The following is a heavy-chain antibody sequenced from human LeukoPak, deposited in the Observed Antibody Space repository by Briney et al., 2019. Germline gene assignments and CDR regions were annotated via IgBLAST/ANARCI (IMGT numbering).Heavy chain of an antibody. Sequence: SETLSLTCTVSGGSISSGSHYWGWIRQPPGKGLEWIGSFDYRGRTYYSPSLKSRVTISVDTSKNQLSLKLSSVTAADTAVYYCARDRTGDNWFDPWGQGTLVTVSS. V-gene: IGHV4-39*07. D-gene: IGHD3/OR15-3a*01. CDR3: ARDRTGDNWFDP. CDR1: GGSISSGSHY. CDR2: FDYRGRT. J-gene: IGHJ5*02.